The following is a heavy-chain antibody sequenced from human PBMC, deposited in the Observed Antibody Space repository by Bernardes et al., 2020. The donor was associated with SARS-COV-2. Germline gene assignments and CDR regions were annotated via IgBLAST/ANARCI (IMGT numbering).Heavy chain of an antibody. V-gene: IGHV3-30-3*01. CDR3: ARDWDYGESGYYYGVDV. CDR2: ISFDGSNQ. D-gene: IGHD4-17*01. J-gene: IGHJ6*02. Sequence: GGSLRLSCAASGFSFNTYAMRWVRQTPGKGLDWVALISFDGSNQYYADSIKGRFTISRDNPKNTLYLQMNSLRPEDTAVYYCARDWDYGESGYYYGVDVWGQGTTVTVSS. CDR1: GFSFNTYA.